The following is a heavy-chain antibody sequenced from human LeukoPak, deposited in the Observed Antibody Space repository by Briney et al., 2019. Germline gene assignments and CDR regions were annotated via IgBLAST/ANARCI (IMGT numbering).Heavy chain of an antibody. J-gene: IGHJ4*02. CDR2: FDPEDGEA. Sequence: GASVKVSCKVSGYTLTELSMHWVRQAPGKGLEWMGGFDPEDGEAIYAQKFQGRVTMTEDTSTDTAYMELSSLRSEDTAVYYCATEWSYYDSSGYSSYSGQGTLVIVST. CDR3: ATEWSYYDSSGYSSY. CDR1: GYTLTELS. V-gene: IGHV1-24*01. D-gene: IGHD3-22*01.